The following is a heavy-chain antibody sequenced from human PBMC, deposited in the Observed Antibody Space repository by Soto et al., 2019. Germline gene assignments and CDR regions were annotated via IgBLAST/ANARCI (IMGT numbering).Heavy chain of an antibody. CDR2: IYPAYSDT. J-gene: IGHJ5*02. V-gene: IGHV5-51*01. Sequence: PGESLKISCKASGYSFTNYWIGWVRQMPGKGLEWMGSIYPAYSDTRYSPSFQGQVTISADKSISTAYLQWSSLKASDTAMYYCARRDVCSTPICHNWFDPWGQGTLVTVSS. CDR1: GYSFTNYW. D-gene: IGHD2-2*01. CDR3: ARRDVCSTPICHNWFDP.